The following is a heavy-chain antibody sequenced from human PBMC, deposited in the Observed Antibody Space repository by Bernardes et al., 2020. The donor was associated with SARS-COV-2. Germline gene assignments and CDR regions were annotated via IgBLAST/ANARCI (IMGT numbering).Heavy chain of an antibody. D-gene: IGHD3-22*01. CDR3: ARLLVTYYYDSSGYYSGAFDI. V-gene: IGHV4-59*08. Sequence: SETLSLTCTVSGGSISSYYWSWIRQPPGKGLEWIGYIYYSGSTNYNPSLKSRVTISVDTSKNQFSLKLSSVTAADTAVYYCARLLVTYYYDSSGYYSGAFDIWGQGTMVTVSS. J-gene: IGHJ3*02. CDR1: GGSISSYY. CDR2: IYYSGST.